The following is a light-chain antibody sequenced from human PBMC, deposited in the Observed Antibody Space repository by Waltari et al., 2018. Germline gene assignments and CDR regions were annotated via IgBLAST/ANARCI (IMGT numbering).Light chain of an antibody. CDR1: SGHSSNI. CDR3: QTGGHGTWV. J-gene: IGLJ3*02. Sequence: QLVLTQSPSASASLGASVQLTCTLSSGHSSNIIAWHQQQPEKGPRDLMKVNSDGSHSKGDEIPDRFSGSSSGAERYLTISSLQSEDEADYYCQTGGHGTWVFGGGTKLTVL. V-gene: IGLV4-69*01. CDR2: VNSDGSH.